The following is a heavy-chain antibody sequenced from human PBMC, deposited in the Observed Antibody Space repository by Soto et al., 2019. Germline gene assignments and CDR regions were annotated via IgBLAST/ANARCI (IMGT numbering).Heavy chain of an antibody. D-gene: IGHD2-2*01. CDR1: GFTFSSYS. V-gene: IGHV3-21*01. J-gene: IGHJ5*02. CDR3: AREDLGCSSTSCPSWFDP. Sequence: PGGSLRLSCAASGFTFSSYSMNWVRQAPGKGLEWVSSISSSSSYIYYADSVKGRFTISRDNAKNSLYLQMNSLRAEDTAVYYCAREDLGCSSTSCPSWFDPWGQGTLVTVSS. CDR2: ISSSSSYI.